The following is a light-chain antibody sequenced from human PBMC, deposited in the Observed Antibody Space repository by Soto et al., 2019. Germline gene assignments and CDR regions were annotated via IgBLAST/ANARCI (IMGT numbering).Light chain of an antibody. CDR3: QLYNSYLWR. J-gene: IGKJ1*01. Sequence: AIRMTQSPSSPSASTGDRVTITCRASQGISSYLAWYQQKPGKAPKLLIYAASILQSGVPSRFSGSGSGTEFTLTISSLQPDDFTTYYCQLYNSYLWRFGQGTKVDIK. CDR2: AAS. CDR1: QGISSY. V-gene: IGKV1-8*01.